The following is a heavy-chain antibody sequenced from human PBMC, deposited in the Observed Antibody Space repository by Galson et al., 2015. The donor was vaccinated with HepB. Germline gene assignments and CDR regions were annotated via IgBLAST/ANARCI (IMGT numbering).Heavy chain of an antibody. V-gene: IGHV6-1*01. CDR2: TYYRSKWYN. CDR1: GDSVSSNSAA. D-gene: IGHD6-13*01. J-gene: IGHJ4*02. CDR3: ARDWGHGTLVPGYFAY. Sequence: CAISGDSVSSNSAAGNWIRQSPSRGLEWLGRTYYRSKWYNDYAGSVKSRITINPDTSKNQFSLQLNSVTPEDTAVYYCARDWGHGTLVPGYFAYWGPGTLVTASS.